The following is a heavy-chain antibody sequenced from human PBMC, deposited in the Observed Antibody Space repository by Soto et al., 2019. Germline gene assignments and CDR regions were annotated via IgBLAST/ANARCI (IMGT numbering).Heavy chain of an antibody. CDR1: GGTFSSYA. V-gene: IGHV1-69*13. D-gene: IGHD4-17*01. CDR3: ARVVCTQNDYGGNSEVCAFDI. Sequence: ASVKVSCKASGGTFSSYAISWVRQAPGQGLELMGGIIPIFGTANYAQKFQGRVTITADESTSTAYMELSSLRSEDTAVYYCARVVCTQNDYGGNSEVCAFDIWGQGTMVTVSS. J-gene: IGHJ3*02. CDR2: IIPIFGTA.